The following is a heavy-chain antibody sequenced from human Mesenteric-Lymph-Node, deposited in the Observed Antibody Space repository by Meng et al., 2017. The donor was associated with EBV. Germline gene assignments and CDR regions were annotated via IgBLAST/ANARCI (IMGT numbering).Heavy chain of an antibody. D-gene: IGHD2-2*01. Sequence: QVTLVQSGAGVKKPGASVKGSCKASGYTFTNYNVHWVRQAPGQRLEWMGRINTGIGNTKYSQRFQGRVTITSDTSASTAYMELSSLRSEDTAIYYCARDGPDVVVPGGLDYWGQGTLVTVSS. CDR1: GYTFTNYN. J-gene: IGHJ4*02. V-gene: IGHV1-3*04. CDR2: INTGIGNT. CDR3: ARDGPDVVVPGGLDY.